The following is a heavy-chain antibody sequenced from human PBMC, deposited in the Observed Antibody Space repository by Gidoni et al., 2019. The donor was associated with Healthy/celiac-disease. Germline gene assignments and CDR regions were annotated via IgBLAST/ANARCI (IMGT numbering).Heavy chain of an antibody. Sequence: QPQLQESGPGLVKPAETLSLTCTVAGVSISSSSYSWGWIRQPPGKGLEWSGSIYYSGSTYCNPAIKSLVPISVDTAKNQFSLKLSSVTAADTAVYYCARQPRGKARPLVSASDYWGQGTLVTVSS. J-gene: IGHJ4*02. CDR3: ARQPRGKARPLVSASDY. CDR2: IYYSGST. D-gene: IGHD6-6*01. CDR1: GVSISSSSYS. V-gene: IGHV4-39*01.